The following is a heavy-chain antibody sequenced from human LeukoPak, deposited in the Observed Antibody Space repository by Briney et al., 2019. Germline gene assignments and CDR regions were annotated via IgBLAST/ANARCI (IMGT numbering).Heavy chain of an antibody. V-gene: IGHV3-11*01. CDR2: ISPGGGMT. D-gene: IGHD6-19*01. Sequence: GGSLRLSCAASGFIFSAYHMSWIRQAPGKGLEWLSYISPGGGMTYFADSVKGRFTISRDNARNSLSLQMNSLTAEDTAVYYCAGGRDIGVAGPGGYFDYWGQGTLVTVSS. CDR1: GFIFSAYH. CDR3: AGGRDIGVAGPGGYFDY. J-gene: IGHJ4*02.